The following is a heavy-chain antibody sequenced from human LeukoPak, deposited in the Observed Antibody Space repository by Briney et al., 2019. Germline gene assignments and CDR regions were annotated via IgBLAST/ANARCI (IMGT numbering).Heavy chain of an antibody. CDR2: ISGSGGST. V-gene: IGHV3-23*01. Sequence: GGSLRLSCAASGFTFSSYATSWVRQAPGKGLEWVSAISGSGGSTYYADSVKGRFTISRDNSKNTLYLQMNSLRAEDTAVYYCAKEGSYYYDSSGYPDWGQGTLVTVSS. CDR1: GFTFSSYA. D-gene: IGHD3-22*01. J-gene: IGHJ4*02. CDR3: AKEGSYYYDSSGYPD.